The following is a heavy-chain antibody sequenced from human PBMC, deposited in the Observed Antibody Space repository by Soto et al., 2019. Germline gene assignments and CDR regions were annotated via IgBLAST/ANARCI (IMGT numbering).Heavy chain of an antibody. V-gene: IGHV3-23*01. CDR1: GFPFSSYA. J-gene: IGHJ6*02. D-gene: IGHD3-10*01. CDR2: ISGSGGST. Sequence: GGSLRLSCAASGFPFSSYAMSLVRQSPGKGLEWVSAISGSGGSTYYADSVKGRFTISRDNSKNTLYLQMKSLRAEDTAVYYCAGRYYYGSGTSYYAYGLDVWGQGTTVTVSS. CDR3: AGRYYYGSGTSYYAYGLDV.